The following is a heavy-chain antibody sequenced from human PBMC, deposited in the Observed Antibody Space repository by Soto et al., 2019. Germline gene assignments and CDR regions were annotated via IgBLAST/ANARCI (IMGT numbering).Heavy chain of an antibody. D-gene: IGHD2-15*01. CDR2: IYYSGTT. CDR3: ARVDYTAGTCYSLDN. CDR1: GDSIGSGGHY. J-gene: IGHJ4*02. V-gene: IGHV4-31*03. Sequence: PSETLSLTCTVSGDSIGSGGHYWSWIRQAPGKGLEWIGHIYYSGTTFHNPSLKSRVTMSVDRSKNRFSLNLSSVTAADTAVYFCARVDYTAGTCYSLDNWGQGTLVTVSS.